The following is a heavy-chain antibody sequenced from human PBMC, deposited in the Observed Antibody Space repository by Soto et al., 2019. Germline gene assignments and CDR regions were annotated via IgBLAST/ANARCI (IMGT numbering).Heavy chain of an antibody. CDR2: IYHSESP. J-gene: IGHJ4*02. CDR1: GGSISSGGYS. CDR3: ARGELADYHFDY. V-gene: IGHV4-30-2*01. D-gene: IGHD1-7*01. Sequence: SETLSLTCAVSGGSISSGGYSWSWIRQPPGKGLEWIGYIYHSESPYYNPSLKSRVNISVDRSKNQCSLKLSSVTAADTAVYYCARGELADYHFDYWGQGTLVTVSS.